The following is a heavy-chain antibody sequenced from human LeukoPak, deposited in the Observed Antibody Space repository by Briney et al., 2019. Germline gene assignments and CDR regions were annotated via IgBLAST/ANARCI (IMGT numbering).Heavy chain of an antibody. Sequence: SETLSLTCTVSGGSISSGGYYWSWIRQHPGKGLEWIGYTYYSGSTYYNPSLKSRVTISVDTSKNQFSLKLSSVTAADTAVYYCARDAYYYGSGTPTGTNYFDYWGQGTLVTVSS. CDR1: GGSISSGGYY. D-gene: IGHD3-10*01. CDR2: TYYSGST. J-gene: IGHJ4*02. V-gene: IGHV4-31*03. CDR3: ARDAYYYGSGTPTGTNYFDY.